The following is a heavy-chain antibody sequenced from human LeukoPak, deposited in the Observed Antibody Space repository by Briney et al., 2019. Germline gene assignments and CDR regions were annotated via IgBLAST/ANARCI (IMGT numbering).Heavy chain of an antibody. V-gene: IGHV3-74*01. J-gene: IGHJ3*02. Sequence: PGGSLRLSCAASGFTFSRSWMHWVRQSPGKGLVWVSRLNDDGSTTTYADSVKGRFTISRDNAKNTLYLQMNSLRAEDTAVYYCASGPYNWNGNAFDIWGQGTLVTVSS. CDR3: ASGPYNWNGNAFDI. CDR1: GFTFSRSW. CDR2: LNDDGSTT. D-gene: IGHD1-1*01.